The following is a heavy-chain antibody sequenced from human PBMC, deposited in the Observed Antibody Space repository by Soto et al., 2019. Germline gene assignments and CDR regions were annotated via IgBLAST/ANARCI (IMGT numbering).Heavy chain of an antibody. V-gene: IGHV6-1*01. CDR1: GDSVSSNSSA. CDR2: TYYRSKWYN. D-gene: IGHD6-13*01. Sequence: SQTLSLTCAISGDSVSSNSSAWNWIRQSPSRGLEWLGRTYYRSKWYNDYAVSVKGRITINPDTSKNQFSLQLNSVTPEDTAVYYCARDIFHGYSSSWYSSRWGQGTLVTVSS. CDR3: ARDIFHGYSSSWYSSR. J-gene: IGHJ4*02.